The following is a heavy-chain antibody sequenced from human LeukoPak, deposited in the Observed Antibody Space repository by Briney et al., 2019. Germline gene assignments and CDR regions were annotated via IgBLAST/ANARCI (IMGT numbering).Heavy chain of an antibody. V-gene: IGHV4-59*12. CDR3: ARSGYYYGSGIFMSWFDP. CDR2: IYYSGST. D-gene: IGHD3-10*01. Sequence: SETLSLTCAVYGGSFSGYYWSWIRQPPGKGLEWIGHIYYSGSTYYNPSLKSRVTISVDTSKNQFSLKLSSVTAADTAVYYCARSGYYYGSGIFMSWFDPWGQGTLVTVSS. CDR1: GGSFSGYY. J-gene: IGHJ5*02.